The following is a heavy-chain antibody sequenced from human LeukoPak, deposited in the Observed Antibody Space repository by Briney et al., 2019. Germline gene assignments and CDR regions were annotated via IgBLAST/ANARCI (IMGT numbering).Heavy chain of an antibody. Sequence: PGGSLRLSCATSGFTFGTYAMSWVRQGPGKGLEWVARISNAAGTTNYADSVRGRFTISRGNSQNTLYLQMSSLRVEDTAEYYCAKDGLRGYDFDSWGQGTLVIVSS. CDR1: GFTFGTYA. V-gene: IGHV3-23*01. CDR2: ISNAAGTT. D-gene: IGHD5-12*01. J-gene: IGHJ5*01. CDR3: AKDGLRGYDFDS.